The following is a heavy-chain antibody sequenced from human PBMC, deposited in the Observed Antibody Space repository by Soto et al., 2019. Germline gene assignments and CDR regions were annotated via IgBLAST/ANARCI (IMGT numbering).Heavy chain of an antibody. J-gene: IGHJ6*03. CDR3: VRDLGRYFRSGYMDL. Sequence: EVQLVESGGGLFKPGGSLRLSCTASGFAFNTYSMNWVRQAPGKGLEWVSSINEDSTYIYYADSLRGRITISRDNAKDSLFLQMNSLRPDDTAVYYCVRDLGRYFRSGYMDLWGDGATVTVSS. D-gene: IGHD3-9*01. V-gene: IGHV3-21*02. CDR2: INEDSTYI. CDR1: GFAFNTYS.